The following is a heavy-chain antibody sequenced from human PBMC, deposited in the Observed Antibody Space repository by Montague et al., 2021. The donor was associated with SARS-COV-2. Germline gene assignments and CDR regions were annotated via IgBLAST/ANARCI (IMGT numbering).Heavy chain of an antibody. V-gene: IGHV4-39*07. CDR2: IYYSGST. J-gene: IGHJ4*02. D-gene: IGHD3-22*01. Sequence: SETLSLTCTVSGGSISSSSYYWGWIRQPPGKGLEWVGSIYYSGSTYYNPSLKSRVTISVDKSKNQFSLKLSSVTAADTAVYYCARRASWVTMIVVVAYFDYWGQGTPVTVSS. CDR1: GGSISSSSYY. CDR3: ARRASWVTMIVVVAYFDY.